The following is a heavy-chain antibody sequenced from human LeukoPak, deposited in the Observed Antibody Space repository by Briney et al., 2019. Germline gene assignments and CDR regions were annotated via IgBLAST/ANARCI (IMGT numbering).Heavy chain of an antibody. J-gene: IGHJ3*02. V-gene: IGHV3-74*01. CDR1: GFTFSSYW. D-gene: IGHD3-22*01. CDR3: AREGVVIAPDAFDI. Sequence: GGSLRLSCAASGFTFSSYWMHWVRQAPGKGLVWVSRINSDGSSTSYADSVKGRFTISRDNAKNTPYLQMNSLRAEDTAVYYCAREGVVIAPDAFDIWGQGTMVTVSS. CDR2: INSDGSST.